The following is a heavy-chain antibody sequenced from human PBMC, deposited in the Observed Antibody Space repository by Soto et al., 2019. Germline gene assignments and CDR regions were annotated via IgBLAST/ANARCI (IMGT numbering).Heavy chain of an antibody. CDR1: GFTFSSYA. CDR2: ISGSGGST. D-gene: IGHD3-9*01. J-gene: IGHJ5*02. V-gene: IGHV3-23*01. CDR3: AKELQYYDILTGYYKGSWFDP. Sequence: PGGSLRLSCAASGFTFSSYAMSWVRQAPGKGLEWVSAISGSGGSTYYADSVKGRFTISRDNSKNTLYLQMNSLRAEDTAVYYCAKELQYYDILTGYYKGSWFDPWGQGTLVTVSS.